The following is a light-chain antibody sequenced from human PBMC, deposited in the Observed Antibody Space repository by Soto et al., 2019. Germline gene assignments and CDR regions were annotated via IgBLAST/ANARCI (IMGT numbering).Light chain of an antibody. CDR2: DTS. CDR1: QTLSNSF. J-gene: IGKJ5*01. CDR3: QQYGTSEII. V-gene: IGKV3-20*01. Sequence: EIVLTQSPGTLSFSSGERATLSFRASQTLSNSFIAWYQQKPGQAPRLLIYDTSSRATGVPDRYSASGSGTDFTLTISRLEPEDFAVFCCQQYGTSEIIFGQGTRLEIK.